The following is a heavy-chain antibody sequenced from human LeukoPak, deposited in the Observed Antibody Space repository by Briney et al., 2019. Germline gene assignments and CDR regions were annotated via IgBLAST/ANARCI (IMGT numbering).Heavy chain of an antibody. CDR3: TKAPLRSCSGAFCYPFGY. D-gene: IGHD2-8*02. CDR1: GFTFNNYA. CDR2: TVGGRPDT. V-gene: IGHV3-23*01. J-gene: IGHJ4*02. Sequence: PGGSLRLSCEASGFTFNNYAMSWVRQTPGKGLEWVAATVGGRPDTYHADSVKGRFTVSRDDSRSTLFLQMNSLRVEDTAVYYCTKAPLRSCSGAFCYPFGYWGQGTLVTVSS.